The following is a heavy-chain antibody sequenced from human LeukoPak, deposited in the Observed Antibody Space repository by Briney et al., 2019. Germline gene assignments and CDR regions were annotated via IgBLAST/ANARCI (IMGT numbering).Heavy chain of an antibody. D-gene: IGHD3-22*01. J-gene: IGHJ4*02. Sequence: GGSLRLSCAASGFTFSSYSMNWVRQAPGKGLEWVSSISSSSSYIYYADSVKGRFTISRDNSKNTLYLQMNSLRAEDTAIYYCAKHRFESGGYHSTDWGQGTLVTVSS. V-gene: IGHV3-21*04. CDR1: GFTFSSYS. CDR2: ISSSSSYI. CDR3: AKHRFESGGYHSTD.